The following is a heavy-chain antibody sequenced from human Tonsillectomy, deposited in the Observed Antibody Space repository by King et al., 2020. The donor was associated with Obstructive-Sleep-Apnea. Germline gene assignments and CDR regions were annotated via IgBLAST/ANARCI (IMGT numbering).Heavy chain of an antibody. CDR1: GFTFSSYA. D-gene: IGHD1-26*01. J-gene: IGHJ3*01. CDR2: ISYDGSNK. CDR3: AXDPAXGWELXXGGAFDX. V-gene: IGHV3-30-3*01. Sequence: VQLVESGGGVVQPGRSLRLSCAASGFTFSSYAMHWVRQAPGKGLEWVAVISYDGSNKYYADSVKGRFTISRDNSKNTLYLQMNSLRAEDTAVYYCAXDPAXGWELXXGGAFDXWGQGTMVTVSS.